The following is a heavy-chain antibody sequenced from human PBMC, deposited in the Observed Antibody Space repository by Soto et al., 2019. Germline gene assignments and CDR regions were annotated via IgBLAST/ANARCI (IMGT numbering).Heavy chain of an antibody. D-gene: IGHD3-3*01. CDR3: ARRRLGVVLRFLEWFDY. V-gene: IGHV4-39*01. CDR2: IYYSGST. Sequence: ASETLSLTCTVSGGSISSSSYYWGWIRQPPGKGLEWIGSIYYSGSTYYNPSLKSRVTISVDASKNQFSLKLSSVTAADTAVYYCARRRLGVVLRFLEWFDYWGQGTLVTVS. CDR1: GGSISSSSYY. J-gene: IGHJ4*02.